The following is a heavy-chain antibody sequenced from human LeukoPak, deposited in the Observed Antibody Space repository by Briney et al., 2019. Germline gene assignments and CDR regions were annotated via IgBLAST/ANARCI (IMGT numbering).Heavy chain of an antibody. D-gene: IGHD2-21*02. CDR2: VFTSGNN. CDR1: GAPISSFY. V-gene: IGHV4-4*07. J-gene: IGHJ4*02. Sequence: SETLSLTCTVSGAPISSFYWSWIRQPAGKGLEWIGRVFTSGNNNYNPSLKSRVTMSGDRSKNQFSLKLSSVTAADTAVYYCARVGDSATYFDYWGQGTLVTVSS. CDR3: ARVGDSATYFDY.